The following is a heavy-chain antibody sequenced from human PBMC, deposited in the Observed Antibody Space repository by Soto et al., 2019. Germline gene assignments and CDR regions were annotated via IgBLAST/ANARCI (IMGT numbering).Heavy chain of an antibody. CDR1: EFSVSSNY. J-gene: IGHJ4*02. Sequence: AGGSLRLSCAASEFSVSSNYLSWVRQAPGKGLEWVSGIYSGGATYYADSVNGRFTFSRDNSKNTVYLQMNSLRVEDTAVYYCARGSYRAFDYWGQGTLVTVSS. CDR3: ARGSYRAFDY. D-gene: IGHD4-4*01. V-gene: IGHV3-53*01. CDR2: IYSGGAT.